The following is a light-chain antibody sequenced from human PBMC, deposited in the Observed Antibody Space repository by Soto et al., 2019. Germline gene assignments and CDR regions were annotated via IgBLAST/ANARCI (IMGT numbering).Light chain of an antibody. Sequence: DIVMTQSPLSLPVTPGEPASISCRASQSLLHSNGYNYLDWYLQKPGQSPQLLIYLGSNRASGVPDRFSGSGSGTDFTLKISGVEAEDVGVYYCMQALQTLWTFGQGTKVDIK. J-gene: IGKJ1*01. V-gene: IGKV2-28*01. CDR1: QSLLHSNGYNY. CDR2: LGS. CDR3: MQALQTLWT.